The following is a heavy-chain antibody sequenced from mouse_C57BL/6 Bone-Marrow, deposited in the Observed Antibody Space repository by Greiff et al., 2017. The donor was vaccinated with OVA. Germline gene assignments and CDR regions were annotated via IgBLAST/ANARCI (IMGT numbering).Heavy chain of an antibody. CDR3: ARTDGYSSWYFDV. V-gene: IGHV1-55*01. Sequence: QVQLQQPGAELVKPGASVKMSCKASGYTFTSYWLTWVKQRPGQGLEWIGDIYPGSGSTNYTEKFKSKATLTVDTSSSTAYMQLSSLTSEDSAVYYCARTDGYSSWYFDVWGTGTTVTVSS. J-gene: IGHJ1*03. CDR2: IYPGSGST. CDR1: GYTFTSYW. D-gene: IGHD2-3*01.